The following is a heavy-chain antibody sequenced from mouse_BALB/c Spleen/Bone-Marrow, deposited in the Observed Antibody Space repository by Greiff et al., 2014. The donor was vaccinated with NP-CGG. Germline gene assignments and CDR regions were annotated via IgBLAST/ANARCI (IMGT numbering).Heavy chain of an antibody. D-gene: IGHD2-10*02. Sequence: VMLVESGAELVRPGSSVKISCKASGYAFSSYWMSWVKQRPGQGLEWIGQIYPGDGDTNYNGKFKGKATLTADKSSSTAYMQLSSLTSEDSAVYFCARQYGNYFDYWGQGATLTVSS. CDR2: IYPGDGDT. J-gene: IGHJ2*01. CDR1: GYAFSSYW. CDR3: ARQYGNYFDY. V-gene: IGHV1-80*01.